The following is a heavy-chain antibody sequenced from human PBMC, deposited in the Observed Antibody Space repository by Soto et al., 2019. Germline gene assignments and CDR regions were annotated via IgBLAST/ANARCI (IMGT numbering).Heavy chain of an antibody. D-gene: IGHD2-8*01. V-gene: IGHV1-8*01. J-gene: IGHJ6*03. CDR1: GYTFSTYD. CDR2: MNPSSGKT. CDR3: AREKCTNGVCFQYYYYYMDV. Sequence: ASVKVSCKASGYTFSTYDINWVRQATGQGLEWMGRMNPSSGKTGYAQKFQGRVTMTGDTSTSTAYMELSSLRSEDTAVYYCAREKCTNGVCFQYYYYYMDVWGKGTTVTVSS.